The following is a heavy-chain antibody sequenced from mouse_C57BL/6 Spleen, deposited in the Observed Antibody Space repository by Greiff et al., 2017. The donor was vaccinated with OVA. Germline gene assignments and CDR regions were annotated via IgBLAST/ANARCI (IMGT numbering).Heavy chain of an antibody. V-gene: IGHV7-3*01. CDR3: ARSIYDYDEGAWFAY. D-gene: IGHD2-4*01. J-gene: IGHJ3*01. Sequence: EVKLVESGGGLVQPGGSLSLSCAASGFTFTDYYMSWVRQPPGKALEWLGFIRNKANGYTTEYSASVKGRFTISRDNSQSILYLQMNALRAEDSATYYGARSIYDYDEGAWFAYWGQGTLVTVSA. CDR1: GFTFTDYY. CDR2: IRNKANGYTT.